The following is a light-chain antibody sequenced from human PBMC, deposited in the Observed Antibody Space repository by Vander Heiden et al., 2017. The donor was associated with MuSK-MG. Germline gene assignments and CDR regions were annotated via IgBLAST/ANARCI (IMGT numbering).Light chain of an antibody. Sequence: SSEVTHAPVVSVASVHTVRLTSQGDTIRSYSPRWYQQKPGQAPVLLIYEKNNRPSGIPDRFSGSTSGTTASLNITGAQAEDEADYYCNSGDSSEGYMVFGGGTKLTVL. CDR2: EKN. J-gene: IGLJ3*02. CDR1: TIRSYS. CDR3: NSGDSSEGYMV. V-gene: IGLV3-19*01.